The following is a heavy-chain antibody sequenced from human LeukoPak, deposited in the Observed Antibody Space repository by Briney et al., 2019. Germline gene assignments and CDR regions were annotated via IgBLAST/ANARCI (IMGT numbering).Heavy chain of an antibody. Sequence: GGSLRLSCAASGFTFSSYNMRWVRQAPGKGLEWVSSIRSSSGYIYYADSVKGRFTISRDNAKNSLYLQMNSLRAEDTAVYYCAKGMQQLDYWGQGTLVTVSS. CDR2: IRSSSGYI. CDR1: GFTFSSYN. V-gene: IGHV3-21*04. J-gene: IGHJ4*02. CDR3: AKGMQQLDY. D-gene: IGHD6-13*01.